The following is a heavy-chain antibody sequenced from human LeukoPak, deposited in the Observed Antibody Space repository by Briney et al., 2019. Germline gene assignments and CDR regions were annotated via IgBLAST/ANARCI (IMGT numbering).Heavy chain of an antibody. CDR1: GGSISSGGYY. CDR3: ARAKAPPCGGDCYTVISYYYYGMDV. CDR2: TYYSGST. J-gene: IGHJ6*04. D-gene: IGHD2-21*02. V-gene: IGHV4-31*03. Sequence: SETLSLTCTVSGGSISSGGYYWSWIRQHPGKGLEWIGYTYYSGSTYYNPSLKSRVTISVDTSKNQFSLKLSSVTAADTAVYYCARAKAPPCGGDCYTVISYYYYGMDVWGKGTTVTVSS.